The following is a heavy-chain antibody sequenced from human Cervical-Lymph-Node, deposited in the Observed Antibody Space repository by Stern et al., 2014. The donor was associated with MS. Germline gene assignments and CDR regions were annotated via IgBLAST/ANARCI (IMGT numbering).Heavy chain of an antibody. CDR1: GFTFSSYW. V-gene: IGHV3-7*01. Sequence: EVQLVESGGGLVQPGGSLRLSCAASGFTFSSYWMSWVRQAPGKGLEWVANIKQDGSEKYYVDSVKGRFTISRDNAKNSLYLQMNSLRAEDTAVYYCARDRAVAGIAFDYWGQGTLVTVSS. CDR2: IKQDGSEK. CDR3: ARDRAVAGIAFDY. D-gene: IGHD6-19*01. J-gene: IGHJ4*02.